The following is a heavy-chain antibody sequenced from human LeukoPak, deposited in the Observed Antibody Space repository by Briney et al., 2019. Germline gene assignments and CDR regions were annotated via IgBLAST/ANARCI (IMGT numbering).Heavy chain of an antibody. J-gene: IGHJ6*03. CDR1: SGSISSYY. Sequence: SETLSLTCTVSSGSISSYYWSWIRQPAGKGLEWIGRIYTSGSTNYNPSLKSRVTISVDKSKNQFSLKLSSVTAADTAVYYCARDSLMTYYYYYMDVWGKGTTVTVSS. D-gene: IGHD3-16*01. CDR2: IYTSGST. CDR3: ARDSLMTYYYYYMDV. V-gene: IGHV4-4*07.